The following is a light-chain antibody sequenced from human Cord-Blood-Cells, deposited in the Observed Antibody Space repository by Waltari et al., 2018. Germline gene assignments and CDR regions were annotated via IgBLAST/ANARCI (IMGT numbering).Light chain of an antibody. CDR1: SSDVGGYNY. J-gene: IGLJ1*01. CDR2: VVS. CDR3: SSYAGSNNLGV. V-gene: IGLV2-8*01. Sequence: QSALTQPPSASGSPGQSVTISCTGTSSDVGGYNYVSCYQQHPGKAPKLMIYVVSKRPSGVPDLFSGSKSGNTAALTVSGLQAEDEADYYCSSYAGSNNLGVFGTGTKVTVL.